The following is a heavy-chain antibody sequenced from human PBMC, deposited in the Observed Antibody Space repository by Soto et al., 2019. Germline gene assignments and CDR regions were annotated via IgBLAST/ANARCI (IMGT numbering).Heavy chain of an antibody. V-gene: IGHV1-69*12. Sequence: QVQLVQSGAEVKKPGSSVKVSCKASGGTFSNYPVSWVRQAPGQGLEWMGGIIPIFGTANYAQRFQDRVTITADESTNTVYMELSSLRSEDTAVYFCASGIQLWLRRINNGYSGWGQGTLVTVSS. J-gene: IGHJ4*02. CDR3: ASGIQLWLRRINNGYSG. CDR1: GGTFSNYP. CDR2: IIPIFGTA. D-gene: IGHD5-18*01.